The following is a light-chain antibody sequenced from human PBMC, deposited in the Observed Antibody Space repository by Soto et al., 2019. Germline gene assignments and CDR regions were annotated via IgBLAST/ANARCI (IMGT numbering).Light chain of an antibody. Sequence: VLTQSPATLSLSPGERATLSCRASENVRTFVDWYQQKPGQAPRLLIYGASTRATGIPARFSGSGSGTEFTLIISSLQSEDSAVYYCQQRSNWPWTFGQGTKVDIK. J-gene: IGKJ1*01. CDR2: GAS. V-gene: IGKV3-11*01. CDR1: ENVRTF. CDR3: QQRSNWPWT.